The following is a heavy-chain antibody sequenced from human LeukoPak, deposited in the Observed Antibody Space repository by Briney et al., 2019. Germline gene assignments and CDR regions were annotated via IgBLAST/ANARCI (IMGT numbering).Heavy chain of an antibody. J-gene: IGHJ3*02. CDR1: GFTFSSYA. CDR3: AKVGLDYGGNYDAFDI. V-gene: IGHV3-23*01. Sequence: GGSLRLSCAASGFTFSSYAMSWVRQAPGKGLEWVSAISGSGGSTYYADSVKGRFTISRDNSKNTLYLQMNSLRAEDTAVYYCAKVGLDYGGNYDAFDIWGQGTMVTVSS. D-gene: IGHD4/OR15-4a*01. CDR2: ISGSGGST.